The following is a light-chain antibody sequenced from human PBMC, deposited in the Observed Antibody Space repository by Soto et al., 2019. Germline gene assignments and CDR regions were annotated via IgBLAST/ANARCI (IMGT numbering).Light chain of an antibody. J-gene: IGLJ1*01. Sequence: QSVLTQPRSVSGSPGQSGTISCIGTSSDVGDYNYVSWYQQHPGKAPKLMIYDVSKRPSGVPDRFSGSKSGNTASLTISGLQAEDEADYYCCSYAGTDVFGTGTKVTVL. CDR2: DVS. V-gene: IGLV2-11*01. CDR1: SSDVGDYNY. CDR3: CSYAGTDV.